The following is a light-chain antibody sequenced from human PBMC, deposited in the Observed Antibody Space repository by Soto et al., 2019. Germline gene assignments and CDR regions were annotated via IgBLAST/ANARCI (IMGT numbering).Light chain of an antibody. J-gene: IGLJ2*01. V-gene: IGLV1-40*01. CDR2: GNS. CDR1: SSNIGAGYD. Sequence: QSVLTQPPSVSGAPGQRVTISCTGSSSNIGAGYDVHWYQQLPRTAPKLLISGNSNRPSGVPDRFSGSKSGTSASLAITGLQAEDEADYYCQSYDSSRSGYVVFGGGTKLTVL. CDR3: QSYDSSRSGYVV.